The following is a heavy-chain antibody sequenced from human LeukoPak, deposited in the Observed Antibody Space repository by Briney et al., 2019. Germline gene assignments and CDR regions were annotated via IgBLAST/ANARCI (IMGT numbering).Heavy chain of an antibody. CDR3: VRDLIGRPVY. D-gene: IGHD3-16*01. V-gene: IGHV3-23*01. CDR2: ISGSGGHT. J-gene: IGHJ4*02. Sequence: GGSLRLSCAASGFTFSNYAMSWVRQAPGKGLEWVSTISGSGGHTHYADSVKGRFTISRDNPKNALSLQMNRLRAEDTAVYYCVRDLIGRPVYWGQGTLVTVDS. CDR1: GFTFSNYA.